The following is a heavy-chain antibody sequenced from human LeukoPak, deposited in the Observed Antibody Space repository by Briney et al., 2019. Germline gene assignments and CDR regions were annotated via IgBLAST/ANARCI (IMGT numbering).Heavy chain of an antibody. V-gene: IGHV3-23*01. CDR2: ISGSGGTT. CDR3: AKGALRGYSVPGALDM. D-gene: IGHD5/OR15-5a*01. Sequence: GGSLRLSCVASGFTFYSYGMTWVRQAPGRGLEWVSFISGSGGTTYYADSVKGRFTISRDDSKNTLYLRMKSLIAEDTAIYYCAKGALRGYSVPGALDMWGRGTKVTVSP. J-gene: IGHJ3*02. CDR1: GFTFYSYG.